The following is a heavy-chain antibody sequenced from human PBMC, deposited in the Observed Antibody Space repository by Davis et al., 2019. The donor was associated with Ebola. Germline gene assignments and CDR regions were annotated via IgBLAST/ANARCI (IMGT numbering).Heavy chain of an antibody. Sequence: AASVKVSCKVSGYTLTELSMHWVRQAPGKGLEWMGGFDPEDGETIYAQKFQGRVTMTEDTSTDTAYMELSSLRSEDTAVYYCATGASGMGAYYYGMDVWGQGTTATVSS. CDR1: GYTLTELS. V-gene: IGHV1-24*01. J-gene: IGHJ6*02. CDR2: FDPEDGET. D-gene: IGHD1-26*01. CDR3: ATGASGMGAYYYGMDV.